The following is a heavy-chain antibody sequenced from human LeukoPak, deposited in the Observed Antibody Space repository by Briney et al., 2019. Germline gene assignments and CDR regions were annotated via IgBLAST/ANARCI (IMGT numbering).Heavy chain of an antibody. CDR3: ARDGDNDILTGYFNA. D-gene: IGHD3-9*01. Sequence: SVKVSCKASGGTFSRYGVSWLRQAPGQGLGWLGRFIPLLGTTSYSQKFQGRVTITADESTTAAYMQLIGLTSDDTAVYYCARDGDNDILTGYFNAWGQGTLVTVSS. CDR2: FIPLLGTT. J-gene: IGHJ5*02. V-gene: IGHV1-69*11. CDR1: GGTFSRYG.